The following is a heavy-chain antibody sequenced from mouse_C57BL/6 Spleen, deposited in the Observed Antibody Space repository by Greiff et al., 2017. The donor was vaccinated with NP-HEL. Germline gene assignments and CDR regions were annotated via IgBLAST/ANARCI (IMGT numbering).Heavy chain of an antibody. CDR1: GYSITSGYY. CDR2: ISYDGSN. V-gene: IGHV3-6*01. Sequence: EVQLQESGPGLVKPSQSLSLTCSVTGYSITSGYYWNWIRQFPGNKLEWMGYISYDGSNNYNPSLKNRISITRDTSKNQFFLKLNSVTTEDTATYYCARDRDGYYVGFAYWGQGTLVTVSA. CDR3: ARDRDGYYVGFAY. J-gene: IGHJ3*01. D-gene: IGHD2-3*01.